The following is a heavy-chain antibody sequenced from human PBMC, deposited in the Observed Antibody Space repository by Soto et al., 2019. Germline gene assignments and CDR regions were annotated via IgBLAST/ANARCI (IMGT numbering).Heavy chain of an antibody. Sequence: PSETLSLTCTVFGGSISSYYWSWIRQPPGKGLEWIGYIYYSGSTNYNPSLKSRVTISVDTSKNQFSLKLSSVTAADTAVYYCARRIPHTSNYYYYMDVWGKGTTVTVSS. D-gene: IGHD2-2*02. J-gene: IGHJ6*03. V-gene: IGHV4-59*01. CDR2: IYYSGST. CDR3: ARRIPHTSNYYYYMDV. CDR1: GGSISSYY.